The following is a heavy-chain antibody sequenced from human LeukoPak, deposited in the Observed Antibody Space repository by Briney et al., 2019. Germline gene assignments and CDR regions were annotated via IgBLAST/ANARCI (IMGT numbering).Heavy chain of an antibody. CDR1: GLTISSYS. V-gene: IGHV3-48*01. D-gene: IGHD3-10*01. CDR3: ARALWFGETFPAY. CDR2: ISSSSSTI. J-gene: IGHJ4*02. Sequence: GGSLRLSCAVSGLTISSYSMNWVRQAPGKGLQWVSYISSSSSTIYYADSVKGRFTISRDNAKNSLYLQMNSLRAEDTAVYYCARALWFGETFPAYWGQGTLVAVSS.